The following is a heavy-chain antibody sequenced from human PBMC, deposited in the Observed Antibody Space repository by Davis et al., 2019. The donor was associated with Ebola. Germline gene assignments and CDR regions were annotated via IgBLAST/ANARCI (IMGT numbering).Heavy chain of an antibody. CDR2: ISGSGGST. V-gene: IGHV3-23*01. CDR1: GFTFSSYA. CDR3: AKDVHGGNLDY. J-gene: IGHJ4*02. Sequence: GESLKISCAASGFTFSSYAMSWVRQAPGKGLEWVSAISGSGGSTYYADSVKGRFTISRDNAKNSLYLQMNSLRAEDTAVYYCAKDVHGGNLDYWGQGTLVTVSS. D-gene: IGHD4-23*01.